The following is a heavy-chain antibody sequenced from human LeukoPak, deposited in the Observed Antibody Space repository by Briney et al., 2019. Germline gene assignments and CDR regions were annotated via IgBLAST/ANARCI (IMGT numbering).Heavy chain of an antibody. J-gene: IGHJ4*02. CDR3: ARARIAAAGTGSDY. Sequence: SVKVSCKTSGYTFTSSGISWMRQAPGQGLEWMGGIIPIFGTANYAQKFQGRVTITADESTSTAYMELSSLRSEDTAVYYCARARIAAAGTGSDYWGQGTLVTVSS. CDR2: IIPIFGTA. CDR1: GYTFTSSG. V-gene: IGHV1-69*13. D-gene: IGHD6-13*01.